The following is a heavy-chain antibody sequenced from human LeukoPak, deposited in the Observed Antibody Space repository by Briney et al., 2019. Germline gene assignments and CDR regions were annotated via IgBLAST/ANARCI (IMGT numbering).Heavy chain of an antibody. J-gene: IGHJ4*02. CDR3: ARGQRVRWPDY. D-gene: IGHD4-23*01. CDR1: GYTFTSYD. Sequence: EASVKVSCKASGYTFTSYDINWVRQATGQGLEWMGWMNPNSGNTGYAQKLQGRVTMTRNTSISTAYMELSSLRSEDTAVYYCARGQRVRWPDYWGQGTLVTVSS. CDR2: MNPNSGNT. V-gene: IGHV1-8*01.